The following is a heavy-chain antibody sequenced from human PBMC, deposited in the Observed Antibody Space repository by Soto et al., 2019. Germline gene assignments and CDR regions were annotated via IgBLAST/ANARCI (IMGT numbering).Heavy chain of an antibody. J-gene: IGHJ4*02. D-gene: IGHD3-22*01. CDR1: GFTFSSYG. CDR2: IWYDGSNK. V-gene: IGHV3-33*01. Sequence: GGSLRLSCAASGFTFSSYGMHWVRQAPGKGLEWVAVIWYDGSNKYYADSVKGRFTSSRDNSKNTLYLQMNSLRAEDTAVYYCARIENTMIVVALDYWGQGTLVTVSS. CDR3: ARIENTMIVVALDY.